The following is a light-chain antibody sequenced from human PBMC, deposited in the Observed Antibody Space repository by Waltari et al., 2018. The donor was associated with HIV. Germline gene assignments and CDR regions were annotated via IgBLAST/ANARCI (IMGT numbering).Light chain of an antibody. V-gene: IGKV1-39*01. CDR3: QQSYYSPT. CDR2: TAT. Sequence: DIQMTQSPSSLSASTGDRIDITCRASQNVKNYLNWYQQKPGQAPKILIYTATTLHTGVPSRFSGSGSGTEFTITITNLQPEDFAVYFCQQSYYSPTFGPGTTVDFK. CDR1: QNVKNY. J-gene: IGKJ3*01.